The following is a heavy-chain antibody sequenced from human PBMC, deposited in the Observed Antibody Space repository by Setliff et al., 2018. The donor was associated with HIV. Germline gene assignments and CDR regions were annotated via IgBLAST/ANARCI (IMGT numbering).Heavy chain of an antibody. V-gene: IGHV4-61*10. D-gene: IGHD1-7*01. J-gene: IGHJ6*03. CDR3: ARGDGTKYYYYYYMDV. CDR1: GGSISSSSYY. CDR2: IYYTGST. Sequence: SETLSLTCSVSGGSISSSSYYWGWIRQPAGKGLEWIGYIYYTGSTNYNPSLKSRVTISVDTSKNQFSLKLSSVTAADTAVYYCARGDGTKYYYYYYMDVWGKGTTVTVSS.